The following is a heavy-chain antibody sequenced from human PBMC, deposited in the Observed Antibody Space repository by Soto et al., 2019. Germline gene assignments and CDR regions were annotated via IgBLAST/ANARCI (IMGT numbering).Heavy chain of an antibody. CDR3: AREAGPDRWFDP. V-gene: IGHV4-4*07. Sequence: SETLSLTCTVSGASISSYFWTWIRQPAGKALDWIGRISTSGTTNYNPSLKSRVTMSVDTSKNHFSLNLSSVTAADTAVYYCAREAGPDRWFDPWGQGTMVTVSS. CDR2: ISTSGTT. CDR1: GASISSYF. D-gene: IGHD6-19*01. J-gene: IGHJ5*02.